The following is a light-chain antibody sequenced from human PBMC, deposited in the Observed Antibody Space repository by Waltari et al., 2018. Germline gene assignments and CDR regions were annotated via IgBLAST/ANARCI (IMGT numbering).Light chain of an antibody. CDR1: QSVNSW. CDR3: QQYNRYST. J-gene: IGKJ1*01. Sequence: DIQMTQSPSTLSASVGDRVAITCRASQSVNSWLAWYQQKPGKAPKFLIYKASILESGVPSRFSGSGSGTEFTLTISNLQLDDFATYYCQQYNRYSTFGQGTKVELK. CDR2: KAS. V-gene: IGKV1-5*03.